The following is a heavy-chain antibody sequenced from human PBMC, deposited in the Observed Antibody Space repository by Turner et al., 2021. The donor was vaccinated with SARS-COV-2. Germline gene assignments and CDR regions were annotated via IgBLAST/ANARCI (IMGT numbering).Heavy chain of an antibody. V-gene: IGHV1-69*01. CDR1: GGSFSSYA. CDR3: VVGDYPRRFDP. J-gene: IGHJ5*02. D-gene: IGHD4-17*01. Sequence: QQQLVQSGAEVKKPGSSVKVSCKASGGSFSSYAISWVRQAPGQGLEWMGGIIPIFGTANYAQKFQGRVTITADESTSIDYMELSSLRSEDTAVYYCVVGDYPRRFDPWGQGTLVTVSS. CDR2: IIPIFGTA.